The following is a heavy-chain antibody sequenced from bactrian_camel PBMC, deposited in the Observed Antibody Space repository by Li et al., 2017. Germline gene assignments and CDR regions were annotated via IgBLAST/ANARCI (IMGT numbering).Heavy chain of an antibody. J-gene: IGHJ7*01. Sequence: QVQLVESGGGLVQAGGSLRLSCTASGYTGNTYCMGWFRQAPGKGLEWVSTVSWNGDRTTYLDSVKGRFTISRDNGKNTFNLQMDMLKLEDTAVYYCAACPAGAYGSTWPEFYGMEFWGKGTQVTVS. CDR1: GYTGNTYC. D-gene: IGHD6*01. V-gene: IGHV3S60*01. CDR2: VSWNGDRT.